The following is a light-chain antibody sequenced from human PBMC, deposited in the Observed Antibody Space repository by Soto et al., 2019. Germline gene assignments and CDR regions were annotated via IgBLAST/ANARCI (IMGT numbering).Light chain of an antibody. CDR1: LDINTY. J-gene: IGKJ5*01. CDR3: QQRKSYPIT. Sequence: DIQLTQSPSFLSASVGDRDTITCRASLDINTYLAWYQQKPGKAPKLLIFAASTLQNGVPSRFSGSGSGTEFTVTITSLQPEDFATYYCQQRKSYPITFGQGTRLEIK. V-gene: IGKV1-9*01. CDR2: AAS.